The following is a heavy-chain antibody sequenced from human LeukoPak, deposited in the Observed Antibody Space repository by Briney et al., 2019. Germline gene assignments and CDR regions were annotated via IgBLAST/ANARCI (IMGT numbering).Heavy chain of an antibody. CDR3: ARDRGRDLYYFDY. V-gene: IGHV3-30-3*01. D-gene: IGHD2-21*02. Sequence: PGGSLRLSCAASALGFTFNSYAIHWVRQAPGKGLEWVAVISYDGTNKYYADSVRGRFSISRDKSKNKLYLQMNSLKTEDTAVYYCARDRGRDLYYFDYWGQGTLVTVSS. CDR1: GFTFNSYA. J-gene: IGHJ4*02. CDR2: ISYDGTNK.